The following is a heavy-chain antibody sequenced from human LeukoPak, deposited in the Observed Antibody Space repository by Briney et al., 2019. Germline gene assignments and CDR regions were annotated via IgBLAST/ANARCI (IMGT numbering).Heavy chain of an antibody. CDR1: GGSISSSSYY. Sequence: PSQTLSLTCTVTGGSISSSSYYSGWIRQPPGKGLQWIGSIYYSGSTYYNPSLKSRVTISVDTSKNQFSLKLSSVTTAETAVYYCSRRGQYHDFWSGYHKAEYFQHWGQGTLVTVSS. V-gene: IGHV4-39*01. CDR2: IYYSGST. D-gene: IGHD3-3*01. J-gene: IGHJ1*01. CDR3: SRRGQYHDFWSGYHKAEYFQH.